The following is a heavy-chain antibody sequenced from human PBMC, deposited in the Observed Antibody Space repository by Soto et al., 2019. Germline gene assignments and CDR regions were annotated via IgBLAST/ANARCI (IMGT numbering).Heavy chain of an antibody. Sequence: GASVKVSCKVSGYTLTELSMHWVRQAPGKRLEWMGGFDPEDGETIYAQKFQGRVTMTEDTSTDTAYMELSSLRAEDTAVYYCAKDGRRSHSYYDSEIGLYGMDVWGQGTTVTVSS. J-gene: IGHJ6*02. D-gene: IGHD3-10*01. CDR2: FDPEDGET. CDR1: GYTLTELS. CDR3: AKDGRRSHSYYDSEIGLYGMDV. V-gene: IGHV1-24*01.